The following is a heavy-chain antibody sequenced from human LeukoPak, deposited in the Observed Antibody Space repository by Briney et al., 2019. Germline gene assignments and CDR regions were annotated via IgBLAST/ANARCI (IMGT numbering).Heavy chain of an antibody. Sequence: GESLKISCKGSGYSFTSYWIGWVRQMPGKGLEWMGIIYPGDSDTRYSPSFQGQVTISADKSISTAYLQWSSLKASDTAMYYCARPHFQEGYYMDVWGKGTTVTVSS. CDR3: ARPHFQEGYYMDV. V-gene: IGHV5-51*01. CDR2: IYPGDSDT. CDR1: GYSFTSYW. J-gene: IGHJ6*03.